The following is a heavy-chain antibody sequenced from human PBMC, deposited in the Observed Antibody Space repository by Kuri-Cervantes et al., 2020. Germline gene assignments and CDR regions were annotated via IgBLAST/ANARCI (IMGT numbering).Heavy chain of an antibody. CDR3: AKDHGSDYGDLLDP. Sequence: GESLKISCAASGFTFSSYAMSWVRQAPGKGLEWVSAISGSGGSTYYADSVKGRFTISRDNSKNTLYLQMNSLRAEDTAVYYCAKDHGSDYGDLLDPWGQGTLVTVSS. CDR2: ISGSGGST. V-gene: IGHV3-23*01. CDR1: GFTFSSYA. D-gene: IGHD4-17*01. J-gene: IGHJ5*02.